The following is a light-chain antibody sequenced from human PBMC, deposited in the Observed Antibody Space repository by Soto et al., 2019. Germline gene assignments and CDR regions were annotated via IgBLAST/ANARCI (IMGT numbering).Light chain of an antibody. CDR3: QKHNSAPFT. CDR1: QGISNY. CDR2: AAS. V-gene: IGKV1-27*01. Sequence: DIQMTQSPSSLSASVGDRVTITCRASQGISNYLAWYQQKPLKVPKLLIYAASTLQSGVPSRFSGSGSGTDFTLNISSLQPEDVATYYCQKHNSAPFTFVQGTRLEIK. J-gene: IGKJ5*01.